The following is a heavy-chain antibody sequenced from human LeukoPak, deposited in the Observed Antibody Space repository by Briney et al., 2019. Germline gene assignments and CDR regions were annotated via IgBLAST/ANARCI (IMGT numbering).Heavy chain of an antibody. CDR1: GFTLSSHA. Sequence: GGSLRLSCTASGFTLSSHAMHWVRQAPGKGLEWVAVISYDGSHKYYADSVKGRLTISRDNAKNSLYLQMNSLRAEDTAVYYCARDHDYTFHYWGQGTLVTVSS. CDR2: ISYDGSHK. V-gene: IGHV3-30-3*01. CDR3: ARDHDYTFHY. J-gene: IGHJ4*02. D-gene: IGHD4-11*01.